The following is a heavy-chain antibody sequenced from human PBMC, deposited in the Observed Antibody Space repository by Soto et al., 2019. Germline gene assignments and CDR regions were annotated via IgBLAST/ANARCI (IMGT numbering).Heavy chain of an antibody. CDR1: GGSISRYY. Sequence: LSLPCTVSGGSISRYYWSWIRQPPGKGLEWIGYVYYSGTTNYNPSLRSRVTISVDTSNNQFSLRLSSVTAADTAVYYCSRAPSAYSRGYGMDVWGQGTTVTVS. J-gene: IGHJ6*02. CDR2: VYYSGTT. V-gene: IGHV4-59*01. CDR3: SRAPSAYSRGYGMDV. D-gene: IGHD5-18*01.